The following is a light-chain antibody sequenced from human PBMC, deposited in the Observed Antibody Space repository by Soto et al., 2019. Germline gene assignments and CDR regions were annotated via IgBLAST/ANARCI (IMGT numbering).Light chain of an antibody. CDR2: KAS. V-gene: IGKV1-5*03. Sequence: DIQMTQSPSTLSASVGDRVTITCRVSQTINIWLAWYQQKPGKVPKLLIYKASTLERGVPSRFIGSGSGTDFTLTISSLQPDDFATYYCQQYSSDSNAFGQGTKVEIK. CDR1: QTINIW. J-gene: IGKJ2*01. CDR3: QQYSSDSNA.